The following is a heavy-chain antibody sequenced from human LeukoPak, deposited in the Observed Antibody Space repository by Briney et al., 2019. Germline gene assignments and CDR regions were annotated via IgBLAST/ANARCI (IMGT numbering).Heavy chain of an antibody. CDR2: IYNSRST. J-gene: IGHJ4*02. CDR1: GGSISSSIYY. CDR3: ARHSSTTTVTPYYFDY. D-gene: IGHD4-17*01. V-gene: IGHV4-39*01. Sequence: SETLSLTCTVSGGSISSSIYYWGWLRQPPGKGLEWIGTIYNSRSTYYNPSLKSRVSISVDMSKNQFSLKLSSVTAADTAVFYCARHSSTTTVTPYYFDYWGQGTLVTVSS.